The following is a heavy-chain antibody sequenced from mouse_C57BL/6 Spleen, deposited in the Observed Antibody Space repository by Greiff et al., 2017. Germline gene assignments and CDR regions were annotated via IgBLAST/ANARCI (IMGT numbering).Heavy chain of an antibody. CDR3: AKWDGNLRDWYFEV. J-gene: IGHJ1*03. Sequence: QVQLQQPGAELVKPGASVKLSCKASGYNFTSYWMQWVKQRPGQGLEWIGEIDPSDSNTKYNQKFKGKATLTVDTSSSTAYMQLSSLTSEDTAVYYWAKWDGNLRDWYFEVWGTGTTVTVAS. CDR1: GYNFTSYW. V-gene: IGHV1-50*01. CDR2: IDPSDSNT. D-gene: IGHD2-1*01.